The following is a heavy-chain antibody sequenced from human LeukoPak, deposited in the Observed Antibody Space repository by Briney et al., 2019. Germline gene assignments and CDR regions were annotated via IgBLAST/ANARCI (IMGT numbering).Heavy chain of an antibody. CDR2: IYYSGST. Sequence: SETLSLTCTVSGGSISSYSYYWGWIRQPPGKGLEWIGSIYYSGSTYYSPSLKSRVIISVDTSKNQFSLKLSSVTAADTAVYYCTRAYYYDGSGPFDYWGQGSLVTVSS. J-gene: IGHJ4*02. V-gene: IGHV4-39*01. D-gene: IGHD3-22*01. CDR1: GGSISSYSYY. CDR3: TRAYYYDGSGPFDY.